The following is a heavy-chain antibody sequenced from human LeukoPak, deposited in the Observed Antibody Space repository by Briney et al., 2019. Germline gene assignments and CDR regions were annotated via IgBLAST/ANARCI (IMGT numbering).Heavy chain of an antibody. Sequence: ASVKVSCKASGYTFTSYGISWVRQAPGQGLEWMGWISAYNGNTNYAQKLQGRVTMTRNTSISTAYMELSSLRSEDTAVYYCARGNYDYSNYYNWFDPWGQGTLVTVSS. J-gene: IGHJ5*02. CDR2: ISAYNGNT. CDR3: ARGNYDYSNYYNWFDP. D-gene: IGHD4-11*01. CDR1: GYTFTSYG. V-gene: IGHV1-18*01.